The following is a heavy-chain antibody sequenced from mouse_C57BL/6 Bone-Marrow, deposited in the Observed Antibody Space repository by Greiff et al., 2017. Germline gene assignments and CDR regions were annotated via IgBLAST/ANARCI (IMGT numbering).Heavy chain of an antibody. V-gene: IGHV5-6*02. CDR1: GFTFSSYG. Sequence: DVKLVESGGDLVKPGGSLKLSCAASGFTFSSYGMSWVRQTPDKRLEWVATISSGGSYTYYPDSVKGRFTISRDNAKNTLYLQMSSLKSEDTAMYYCASPGFGWFAYWGQGTRVTVSA. J-gene: IGHJ3*01. CDR3: ASPGFGWFAY. CDR2: ISSGGSYT.